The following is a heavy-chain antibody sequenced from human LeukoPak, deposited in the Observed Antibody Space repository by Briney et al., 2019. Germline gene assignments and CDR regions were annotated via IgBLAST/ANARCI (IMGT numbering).Heavy chain of an antibody. D-gene: IGHD1-26*01. CDR2: ISGQTGKT. Sequence: GASVKVSCKASGYTFSNYGISWVRQATGRGLEWMGWISGQTGKTKQAQKFQGRITLTTDPATNTAYMELRSLTSDDTAVYYCAGDLAFPGSYGSAEFYFDFWGQGALVTVSS. CDR1: GYTFSNYG. J-gene: IGHJ4*02. V-gene: IGHV1-18*01. CDR3: AGDLAFPGSYGSAEFYFDF.